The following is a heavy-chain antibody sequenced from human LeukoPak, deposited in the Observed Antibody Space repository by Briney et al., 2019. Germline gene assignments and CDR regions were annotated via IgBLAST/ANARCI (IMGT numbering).Heavy chain of an antibody. CDR3: ARTIAAAGTKYDY. Sequence: SETLSLTCTVSGGSISSSSYYWGWIRQPPGKGLEWIGSIYYSGSTYYNPSLKSRVTISVDTSKNQFSLKLSSVTAADTAVYYCARTIAAAGTKYDYWGQGTLVTVPS. CDR2: IYYSGST. D-gene: IGHD6-13*01. V-gene: IGHV4-39*07. J-gene: IGHJ4*02. CDR1: GGSISSSSYY.